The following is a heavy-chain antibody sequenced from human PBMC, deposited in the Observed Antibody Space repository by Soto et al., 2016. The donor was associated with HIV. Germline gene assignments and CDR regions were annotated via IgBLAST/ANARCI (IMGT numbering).Heavy chain of an antibody. CDR2: LSAYNGNT. J-gene: IGHJ6*02. CDR3: ATGHGSTRGMDV. Sequence: QVQLMQSGTEVKKPGASVKVSCKASGYTFTSYDINWVRQAPGQGLEWMGWLSAYNGNTKYARKFQGRVSMTTDTSTNTAYMELRSLRSEDTAVYYCATGHGSTRGMDVWGQGTTVTVSS. V-gene: IGHV1-18*01. CDR1: GYTFTSYD.